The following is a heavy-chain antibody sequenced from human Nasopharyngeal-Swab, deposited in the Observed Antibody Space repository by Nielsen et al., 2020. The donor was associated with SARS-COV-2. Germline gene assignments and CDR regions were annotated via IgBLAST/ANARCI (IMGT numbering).Heavy chain of an antibody. CDR1: GGSISSYY. Sequence: SETLSLTCTVSGGSISSYYWSWIRQPPGKGLEWIGYIYYSGSTNYNPSLKSRVTISVDTSKNQFSLKLGSVTAADTAVYYCARRLDGDYGNWFDPWGQGTLVTVSS. CDR2: IYYSGST. D-gene: IGHD4-17*01. V-gene: IGHV4-59*08. CDR3: ARRLDGDYGNWFDP. J-gene: IGHJ5*02.